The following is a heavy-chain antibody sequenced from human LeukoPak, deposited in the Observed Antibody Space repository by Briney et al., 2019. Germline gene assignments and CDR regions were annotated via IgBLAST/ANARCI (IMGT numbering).Heavy chain of an antibody. D-gene: IGHD3-22*01. J-gene: IGHJ4*02. CDR1: GFTFSTYS. CDR3: ARDRTMTGDRGIDY. V-gene: IGHV3-21*01. CDR2: ISNSGYT. Sequence: GGSLRLSCAASGFTFSTYSMNWVRQAPGKGLERVSAISNSGYTYYADSLKGRVTISRDNAKSSLYLQMNSLRAEDTAVYYCARDRTMTGDRGIDYWGQGTPVTVSS.